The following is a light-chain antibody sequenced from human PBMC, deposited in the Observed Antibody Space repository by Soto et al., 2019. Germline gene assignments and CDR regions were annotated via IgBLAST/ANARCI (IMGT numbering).Light chain of an antibody. CDR2: GVS. CDR3: DQYGISNRT. Sequence: EVVLTQSPGTLSLSPGERATLSCRASQSVSGSDLAWYQQKPGQAHRLLISGVSNRATGTPDRFSGSGSGTDFSLTISSLEPEDFAVFYCDQYGISNRTYGQGIKVDIK. J-gene: IGKJ1*01. CDR1: QSVSGSD. V-gene: IGKV3-20*01.